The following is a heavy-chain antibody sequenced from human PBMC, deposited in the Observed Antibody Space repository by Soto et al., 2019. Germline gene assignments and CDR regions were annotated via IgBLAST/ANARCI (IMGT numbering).Heavy chain of an antibody. D-gene: IGHD3-3*01. CDR1: GYTFTSYA. CDR2: INAGNGNT. V-gene: IGHV1-3*01. CDR3: AIAHQTYYDFWRGYYGEGYYYGMDF. Sequence: ASVKVSCKASGYTFTSYAMHWVRQAPGQRLEWMGWINAGNGNTKYSQKFQGRVTITRDTSASTAYMELSSLRSEDTAVYYCAIAHQTYYDFWRGYYGEGYYYGMDFWGQGTTVTVSS. J-gene: IGHJ6*02.